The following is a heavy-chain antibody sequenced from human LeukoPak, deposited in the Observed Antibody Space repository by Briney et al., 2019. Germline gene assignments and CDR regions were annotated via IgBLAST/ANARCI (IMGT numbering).Heavy chain of an antibody. CDR2: IIPIFGTA. CDR3: ARGGSGSYYTLRSSAPIDY. V-gene: IGHV1-69*13. Sequence: SVKVSCKASGGTLSSYAISWVRQAPGQGLEWMGGIIPIFGTANYAQKFQGRVTITADESTSTAYMELSSLRSEDTAVYYCARGGSGSYYTLRSSAPIDYWGQGTLVTVSS. CDR1: GGTLSSYA. D-gene: IGHD3-10*01. J-gene: IGHJ4*02.